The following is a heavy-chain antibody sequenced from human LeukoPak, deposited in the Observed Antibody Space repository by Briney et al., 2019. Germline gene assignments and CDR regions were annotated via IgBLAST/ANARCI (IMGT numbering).Heavy chain of an antibody. V-gene: IGHV1-69*01. D-gene: IGHD3-10*01. Sequence: SVKVSCKASGGTFSSYAISWVRQAPGQGLEWMGGIIPIFGTANYAQKFQGRVTITADESTSTGYMELSSLRSEDTAVYYCASSDYYYGSGSYWGGYYFDYWGQGTLVTVSS. CDR2: IIPIFGTA. CDR1: GGTFSSYA. CDR3: ASSDYYYGSGSYWGGYYFDY. J-gene: IGHJ4*02.